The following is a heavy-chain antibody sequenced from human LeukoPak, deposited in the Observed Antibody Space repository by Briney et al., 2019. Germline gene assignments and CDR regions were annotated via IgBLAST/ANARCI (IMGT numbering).Heavy chain of an antibody. CDR1: GFTFSSHS. J-gene: IGHJ4*02. V-gene: IGHV3-21*01. CDR2: ISSSSNYM. CDR3: ARAYGSGSYYDY. D-gene: IGHD3-10*01. Sequence: GGSLRLSCAASGFTFSSHSMNWVRQAPGKGLEFVSSISSSSNYMYYADSVKGRFTISRDNSKNTLYLQMGSLRAEDMAVYYCARAYGSGSYYDYWGQGTLVTVSS.